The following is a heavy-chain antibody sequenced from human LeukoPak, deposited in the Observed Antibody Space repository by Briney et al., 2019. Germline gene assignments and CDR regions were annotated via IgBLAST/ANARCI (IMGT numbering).Heavy chain of an antibody. V-gene: IGHV4-31*03. CDR1: GASMNSGGCY. D-gene: IGHD7-27*01. CDR3: ARGTGSLSGGMGV. Sequence: SETLSLTCTVSGASMNSGGCYGTSIRQHPRKGLEWNGSVYYSGTTYYNPSLKSRVAISVDTSENQFSLKVSSVTAADTAEYYCARGTGSLSGGMGVWCKGTTVIVSS. CDR2: VYYSGTT. J-gene: IGHJ6*03.